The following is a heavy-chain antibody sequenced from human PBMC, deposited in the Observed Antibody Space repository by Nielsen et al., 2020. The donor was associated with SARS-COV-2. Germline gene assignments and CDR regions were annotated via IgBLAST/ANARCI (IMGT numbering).Heavy chain of an antibody. D-gene: IGHD5-18*01. CDR2: INSSSSTI. J-gene: IGHJ6*03. Sequence: GESLKISCAASGFTFSSYSMNWVRQAPGKGLEWVSYINSSSSTIYYADSVKGRFTISRDNAKNSLYLQMNSLRDEDTAVYYCARPRVNSYGDYMDVWGKGTTVTVSS. CDR3: ARPRVNSYGDYMDV. V-gene: IGHV3-48*02. CDR1: GFTFSSYS.